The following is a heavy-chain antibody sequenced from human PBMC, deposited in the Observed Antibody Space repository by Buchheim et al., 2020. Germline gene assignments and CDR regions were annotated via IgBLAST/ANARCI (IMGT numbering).Heavy chain of an antibody. CDR3: ARDYGVVRGGAYYYYGMDV. J-gene: IGHJ6*02. Sequence: EVQLLESGGGLIQPGGSLRLSCAAAGFTFSSYAMSWVRQAPGKGLEWVAGISGSGGSTYYADSVKGRFTISRDNSKNTLYLQMNSLRAEDTAVYYCARDYGVVRGGAYYYYGMDVWGQGTT. D-gene: IGHD3-10*01. V-gene: IGHV3-23*01. CDR2: ISGSGGST. CDR1: GFTFSSYA.